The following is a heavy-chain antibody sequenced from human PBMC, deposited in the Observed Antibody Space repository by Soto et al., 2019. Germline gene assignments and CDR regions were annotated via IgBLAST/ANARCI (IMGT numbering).Heavy chain of an antibody. CDR2: IIPIFDTA. Sequence: QVQLVQSGAEVKKPGSSVKVSCKASGGTFSSYAISWVRQAPGQGLEWMGGIIPIFDTANYAQKFQGRVTIPADESTSPAYSELSSRRSDDRAVYYCARTLRYYYDTSGQSAWFDPWGQGTLVTVSS. CDR1: GGTFSSYA. D-gene: IGHD3-22*01. V-gene: IGHV1-69*12. J-gene: IGHJ5*02. CDR3: ARTLRYYYDTSGQSAWFDP.